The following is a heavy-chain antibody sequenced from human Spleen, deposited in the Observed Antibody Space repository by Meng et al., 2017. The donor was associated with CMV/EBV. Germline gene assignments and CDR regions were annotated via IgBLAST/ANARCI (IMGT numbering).Heavy chain of an antibody. Sequence: GESLKISCAASWFTFSTYDIHWVRQGTGKGLECVSPIGTAGHSFYSGSVKGRFTISRENAKSSLYLQMNSLRAGDTAMFYCARGGGMATTYRGLDYWGQGTLVTVSS. CDR3: ARGGGMATTYRGLDY. D-gene: IGHD5-24*01. CDR2: IGTAGHS. CDR1: WFTFSTYD. J-gene: IGHJ4*02. V-gene: IGHV3-13*01.